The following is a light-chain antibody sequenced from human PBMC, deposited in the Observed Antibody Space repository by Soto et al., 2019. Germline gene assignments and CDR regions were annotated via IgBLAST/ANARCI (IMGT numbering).Light chain of an antibody. J-gene: IGKJ2*01. CDR1: QDIRNH. Sequence: DIQFTQSPSFLSASVVDIVTITCRASQDIRNHLAWYQQLPGKAPNLVIYSASTLQSGVPSRFSGSGSGTRFTLTVSNLQPGDSATYYCQQLDSYPRTFGQGTKVDIK. CDR3: QQLDSYPRT. CDR2: SAS. V-gene: IGKV1-9*01.